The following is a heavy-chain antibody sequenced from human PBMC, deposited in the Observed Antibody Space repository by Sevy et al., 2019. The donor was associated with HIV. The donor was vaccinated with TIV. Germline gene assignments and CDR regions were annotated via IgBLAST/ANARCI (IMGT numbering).Heavy chain of an antibody. CDR2: ISAYNGNT. V-gene: IGHV1-18*01. Sequence: ASVKVSCKASGYTFTSYGISWVRQAPGQGLEWMGWISAYNGNTNYAQKLQGRVTMTTDTSTSTAYMELRSQRSDDTAVYYCARDSVDIVATRDRFFDYWGQGTLVTVSS. D-gene: IGHD5-12*01. CDR3: ARDSVDIVATRDRFFDY. CDR1: GYTFTSYG. J-gene: IGHJ4*02.